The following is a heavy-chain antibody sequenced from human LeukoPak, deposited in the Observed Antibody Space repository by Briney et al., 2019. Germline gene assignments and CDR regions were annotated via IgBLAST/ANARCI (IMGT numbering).Heavy chain of an antibody. CDR2: IYYTGT. Sequence: PETLSLTCTVSGGSVTDSYWCWIWASPGKGLEWIGYIYYTGTSYNPSLKSRVTISADTSKNQFSLKLISVTAADTAVYYCASRKLGNDYWGQGTLVTVSS. J-gene: IGHJ4*02. V-gene: IGHV4-59*02. CDR3: ASRKLGNDY. D-gene: IGHD7-27*01. CDR1: GGSVTDSY.